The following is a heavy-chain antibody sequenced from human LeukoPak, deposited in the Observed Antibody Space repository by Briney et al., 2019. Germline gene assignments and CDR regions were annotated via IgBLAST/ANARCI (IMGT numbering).Heavy chain of an antibody. CDR3: AGERYNWNDVGWFDP. CDR2: IKQDGSEK. CDR1: GFTFSSYW. V-gene: IGHV3-7*01. Sequence: GGSLRLSCAASGFTFSSYWMSWVRQAPGKGLEWVANIKQDGSEKYYVDSVKGRFTISRDNAKNSLYLQMNSLRAEDTAVYYCAGERYNWNDVGWFDPWGQGTLVTVSS. D-gene: IGHD1-1*01. J-gene: IGHJ5*02.